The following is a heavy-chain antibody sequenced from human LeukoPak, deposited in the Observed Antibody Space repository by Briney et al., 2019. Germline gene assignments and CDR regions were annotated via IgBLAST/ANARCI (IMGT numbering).Heavy chain of an antibody. D-gene: IGHD1-1*01. V-gene: IGHV3-7*05. CDR3: AKEPTGTTPHFDY. CDR1: GFTFSTYW. CDR2: IKQDGSEK. J-gene: IGHJ4*02. Sequence: GGSLRLSCAASGFTFSTYWMSWVRQAPGKGLEWVANIKQDGSEKYYVDSVKGRFTISRDNAKNSLFLQMNSLRTENTALYYCAKEPTGTTPHFDYWGQGTLVTVSS.